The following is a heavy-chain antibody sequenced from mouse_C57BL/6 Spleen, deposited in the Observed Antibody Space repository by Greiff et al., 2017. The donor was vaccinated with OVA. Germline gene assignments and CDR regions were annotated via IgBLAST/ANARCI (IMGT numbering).Heavy chain of an antibody. CDR2: FYPGSGSI. D-gene: IGHD3-1*01. Sequence: VQRVESGAELVKPGASVKLSCKASGYTFTEYTIHWVKQRSGQGLEWIGWFYPGSGSIKYNEKFKDKATLTADKSSSTVYMVLSRLTSEDSAVYFCARHENLHSTGYCDYWGQGTTLTVSS. V-gene: IGHV1-62-2*01. CDR1: GYTFTEYT. J-gene: IGHJ2*01. CDR3: ARHENLHSTGYCDY.